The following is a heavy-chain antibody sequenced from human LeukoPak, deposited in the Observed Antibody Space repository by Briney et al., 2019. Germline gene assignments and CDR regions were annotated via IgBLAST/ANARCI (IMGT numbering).Heavy chain of an antibody. CDR3: ARPVLRFLEWPQGNWFDP. CDR2: ISAYNGNT. CDR1: GYTFTSYG. J-gene: IGHJ5*02. Sequence: GASVKVSCKASGYTFTSYGISWVRQAPGQGLEWMGWISAYNGNTNYAQKLQGRVTMTTDTSTSTAYMELRSLRSDDTAVYYRARPVLRFLEWPQGNWFDPWGQGTLVTVSS. V-gene: IGHV1-18*01. D-gene: IGHD3-3*01.